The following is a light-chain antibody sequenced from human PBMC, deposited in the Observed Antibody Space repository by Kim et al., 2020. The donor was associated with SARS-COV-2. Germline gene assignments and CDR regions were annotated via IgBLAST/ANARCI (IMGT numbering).Light chain of an antibody. CDR3: QQSYSFPYT. V-gene: IGKV1-39*01. CDR2: GAS. CDR1: QSISNS. J-gene: IGKJ2*01. Sequence: ASIGDRVTITCRASQSISNSLNWYQQKPGRAPKLLVYGASSLQSGVPSTFRGSGSGTDFTLTGNNVQPEDFATYYCQQSYSFPYTFGQGTKLEI.